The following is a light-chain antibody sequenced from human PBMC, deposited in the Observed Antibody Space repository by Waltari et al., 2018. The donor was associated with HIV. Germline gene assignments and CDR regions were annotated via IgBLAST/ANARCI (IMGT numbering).Light chain of an antibody. CDR2: WAS. CDR1: KSLLYRSKHKNY. J-gene: IGKJ2*03. V-gene: IGKV4-1*01. Sequence: DVVVTQSPDSLAVSVGETAPLNRKSTKSLLYRSKHKNYLAWYQQRAGQRPKLRIYWASTRGSGVPDRFSGSGSETDFTLTISSLQPEDVAVYFCQQYHSVPYSFGQGTKVEVK. CDR3: QQYHSVPYS.